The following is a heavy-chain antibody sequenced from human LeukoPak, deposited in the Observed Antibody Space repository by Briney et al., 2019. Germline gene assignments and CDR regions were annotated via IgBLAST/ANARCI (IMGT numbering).Heavy chain of an antibody. V-gene: IGHV3-9*01. Sequence: GGSLRLSCAASGFTFDDYAMHWVRQAPGKGPEWVSGISWNSGSIGYADSVKGRFTISRDNAKNSLYLQMNSLRAEDTALYYCAKVPKQQLAYWYFDLWGRGTLVTVSS. CDR3: AKVPKQQLAYWYFDL. CDR2: ISWNSGSI. D-gene: IGHD6-13*01. CDR1: GFTFDDYA. J-gene: IGHJ2*01.